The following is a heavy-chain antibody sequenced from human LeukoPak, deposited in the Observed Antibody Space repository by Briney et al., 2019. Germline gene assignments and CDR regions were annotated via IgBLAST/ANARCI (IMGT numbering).Heavy chain of an antibody. CDR2: INTDGSST. CDR3: ATGSGLWSPDY. J-gene: IGHJ4*02. V-gene: IGHV3-74*01. D-gene: IGHD5-18*01. Sequence: PGGSLRLSCAASGFTFSRYWMHWVRQAPGKGLVWVSRINTDGSSTSYADSVKGRFTISRDNAKNRLYVQMNSLRADDTAVYYCATGSGLWSPDYWGQGTLVTVSS. CDR1: GFTFSRYW.